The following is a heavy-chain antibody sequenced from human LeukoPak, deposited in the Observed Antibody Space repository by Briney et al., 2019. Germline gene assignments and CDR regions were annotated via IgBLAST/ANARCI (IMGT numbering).Heavy chain of an antibody. V-gene: IGHV4-34*01. CDR1: GGSLSGYY. CDR3: ARDLYFDY. J-gene: IGHJ4*02. Sequence: SETLSLTCAVYGGSLSGYYWSWIRQPPGKGLEWIGEINHSGSTNYNPSLKSRVTISVDTSKNQFPLKLNSVTAADTAVYYCARDLYFDYWGQGTLVTVSS. CDR2: INHSGST.